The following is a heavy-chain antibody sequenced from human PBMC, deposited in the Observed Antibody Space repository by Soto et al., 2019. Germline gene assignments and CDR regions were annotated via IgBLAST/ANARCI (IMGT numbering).Heavy chain of an antibody. Sequence: GGSLRLSCAASGFTFSSYGMHWVRQAPGKGLEWVALISYDGNNKFYADSVKGRFTISRDNSKNTLFLQMNSLRAEDTALYYCAKDIEEVVYYYGMDVWGQGTTVTVSS. CDR3: AKDIEEVVYYYGMDV. CDR2: ISYDGNNK. D-gene: IGHD1-26*01. J-gene: IGHJ6*02. CDR1: GFTFSSYG. V-gene: IGHV3-30*18.